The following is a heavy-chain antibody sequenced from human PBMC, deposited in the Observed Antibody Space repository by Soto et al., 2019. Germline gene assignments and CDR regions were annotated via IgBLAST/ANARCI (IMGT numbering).Heavy chain of an antibody. J-gene: IGHJ3*02. V-gene: IGHV3-73*01. CDR3: ELMVYANSGYDAFDI. Sequence: GGSLRLSCAASGFTFSGSAMHWVRQASGKGLEWVGRIRSKANSYATAYAASVKGRFTISRDDSKNTAYLQMNSLKTEDTAVYYCELMVYANSGYDAFDIWGQGTMVTVSS. CDR1: GFTFSGSA. CDR2: IRSKANSYAT. D-gene: IGHD2-8*01.